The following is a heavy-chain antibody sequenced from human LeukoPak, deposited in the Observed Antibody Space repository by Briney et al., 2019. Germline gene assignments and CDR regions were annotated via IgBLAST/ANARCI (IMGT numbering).Heavy chain of an antibody. CDR2: ISYDGNID. V-gene: IGHV3-30*18. Sequence: GGSLRLSCAASGFTVSSNYMSWVRQAPGKGLEWVAVISYDGNIDYYADSVRGRFTISRDNSKKTLYLQMNSLRTEDTAVYYCAKGAADYQDYYFDSWGQGTLVTVSS. J-gene: IGHJ4*02. CDR3: AKGAADYQDYYFDS. D-gene: IGHD4-11*01. CDR1: GFTVSSNY.